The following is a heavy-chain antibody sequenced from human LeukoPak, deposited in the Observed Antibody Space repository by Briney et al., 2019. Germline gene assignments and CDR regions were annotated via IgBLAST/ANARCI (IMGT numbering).Heavy chain of an antibody. CDR2: IYYSAST. CDR1: GGSISSSSYY. D-gene: IGHD3-9*01. Sequence: SETLSLTCTVSGGSISSSSYYWGWIRQPPGKGLEWIGSIYYSASTYYNPSLKSRVTISVDTSKNQFSLKLSSVTAADTAVYYCARQLVLRYFDWLPRVFDYWGQGTLVTVSS. J-gene: IGHJ4*02. CDR3: ARQLVLRYFDWLPRVFDY. V-gene: IGHV4-39*01.